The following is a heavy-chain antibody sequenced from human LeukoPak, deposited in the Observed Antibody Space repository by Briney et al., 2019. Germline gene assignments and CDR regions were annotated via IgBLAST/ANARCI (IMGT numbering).Heavy chain of an antibody. CDR2: IYYSGST. V-gene: IGHV4-39*07. J-gene: IGHJ4*02. CDR3: ARQYSSSWYGNYFDY. Sequence: SETLSLTCTVSGGSISSYYWGWIRQPPGKGLEWIGNIYYSGSTYYNPSLKSRVTISVDTSKNQFSLKLSSVTAADTAVYYCARQYSSSWYGNYFDYWGQGTLVTVSS. CDR1: GGSISSYY. D-gene: IGHD6-13*01.